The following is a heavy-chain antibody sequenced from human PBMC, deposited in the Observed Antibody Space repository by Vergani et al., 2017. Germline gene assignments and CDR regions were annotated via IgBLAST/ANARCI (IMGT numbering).Heavy chain of an antibody. J-gene: IGHJ5*02. CDR1: GFTFDDYA. Sequence: EVQLVESGGGLVQPGRSLRLSCAASGFTFDDYAMHWVRQAPGKGLEWVSGISWNSGSIGYADSVKGRFTISRDNSKNTLYLQMNSLRAEDTAVYYCARNWFDPWGQGTLVTVSS. CDR3: ARNWFDP. V-gene: IGHV3-9*01. CDR2: ISWNSGSI.